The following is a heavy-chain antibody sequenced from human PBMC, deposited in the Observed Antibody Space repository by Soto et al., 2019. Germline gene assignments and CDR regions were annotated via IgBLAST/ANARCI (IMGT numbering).Heavy chain of an antibody. CDR2: ISGSGGST. CDR1: GFTFSSYA. J-gene: IGHJ4*02. D-gene: IGHD5-12*01. CDR3: AKGGDGYLVPSQFGY. Sequence: EVQLLESGGGLVQPGGSLRLSCAASGFTFSSYAMSWVRQAPGKGLEWVSAISGSGGSTYYADSVKGRFTISRDNSKNRLYLQMNSLRAEDTAVYYCAKGGDGYLVPSQFGYWGQGTLVTVSS. V-gene: IGHV3-23*01.